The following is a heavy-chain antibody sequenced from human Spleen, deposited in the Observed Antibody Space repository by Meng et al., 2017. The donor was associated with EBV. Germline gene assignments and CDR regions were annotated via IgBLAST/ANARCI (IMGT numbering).Heavy chain of an antibody. D-gene: IGHD4-17*01. Sequence: QVQLQPWGVGLLKPSETLSLTCAVSGGSLSIYTWSWIRQSPGKGLEWIGQINESGSTNYNPSLKSRVTISVDTSKNQFSLMLTSMTAADTAVYYCARGGVGGYGDRFWGQGTLVTVSS. CDR2: INESGST. V-gene: IGHV4-34*01. CDR3: ARGGVGGYGDRF. J-gene: IGHJ4*02. CDR1: GGSLSIYT.